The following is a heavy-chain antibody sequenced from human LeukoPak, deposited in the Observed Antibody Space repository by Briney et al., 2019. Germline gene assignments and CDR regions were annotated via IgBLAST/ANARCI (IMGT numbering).Heavy chain of an antibody. V-gene: IGHV4-59*08. D-gene: IGHD6-6*01. J-gene: IGHJ3*01. Sequence: SETLSLTCTVSGRSINSYYWSWIRQPPGKGLEWIGYIYYSGTTNYNPSLKSRVTISVDTSKNQFSLKLSSVTAADTAVYYCAREYSSSSGRRAFDVWGQGTMVTVSS. CDR1: GRSINSYY. CDR2: IYYSGTT. CDR3: AREYSSSSGRRAFDV.